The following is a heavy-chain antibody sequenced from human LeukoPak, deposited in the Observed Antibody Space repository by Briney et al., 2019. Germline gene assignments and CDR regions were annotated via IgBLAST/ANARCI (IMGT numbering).Heavy chain of an antibody. J-gene: IGHJ4*02. V-gene: IGHV4-34*01. CDR1: GGSFSGSY. D-gene: IGHD3-3*01. CDR2: INLSGST. CDR3: ARVSISLFGVVTAHFDS. Sequence: SETLSLTCGVSGGSFSGSYWGWIRQPPGKGLEWIGEINLSGSTNYNSSLTSRVTISLDTSKNQFPLNLRSVTTADPAVYYCARVSISLFGVVTAHFDSWGQGTLVAVSS.